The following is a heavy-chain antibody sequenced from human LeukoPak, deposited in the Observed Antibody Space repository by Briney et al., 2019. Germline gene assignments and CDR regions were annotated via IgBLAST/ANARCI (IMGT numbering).Heavy chain of an antibody. D-gene: IGHD1-26*01. J-gene: IGHJ3*02. CDR3: AKDHSGSGSYYDAFDI. V-gene: IGHV3-23*01. CDR1: GFTFSSYA. Sequence: PGGSLRLSCAASGFTFSSYAMSWVRQAPGKGLEWVSAISGSGGSTYYADSVKGRFTISRDNSKNTLYLQMNSLRAEDTAVYYCAKDHSGSGSYYDAFDIWGQGTMVTVSS. CDR2: ISGSGGST.